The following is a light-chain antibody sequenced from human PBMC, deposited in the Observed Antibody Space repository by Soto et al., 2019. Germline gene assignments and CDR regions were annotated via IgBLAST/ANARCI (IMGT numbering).Light chain of an antibody. J-gene: IGKJ5*01. CDR1: QSFRGL. CDR3: QQRHMWPIT. V-gene: IGKV3-11*01. Sequence: EVVLTQSPVTLSLSPGERATLSCRASQSFRGLLAWYQQKPGQAPRLLIYDAYNRATGIPPRFSGSGSGTDFTLTISSLEPEDSAVYYCQQRHMWPITFGQGTRLGLN. CDR2: DAY.